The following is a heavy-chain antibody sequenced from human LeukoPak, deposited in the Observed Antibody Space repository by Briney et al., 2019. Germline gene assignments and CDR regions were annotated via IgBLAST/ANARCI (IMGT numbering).Heavy chain of an antibody. J-gene: IGHJ6*03. D-gene: IGHD3-3*02. V-gene: IGHV4-59*01. CDR2: IYYSGST. CDR3: ARAFYPGYYSYMAV. Sequence: SETLSLTCTVSGGSISSYYWSWIRQPPGKGLEWIGYIYYSGSTNYNPSLKSRVTMSVDTSKNQFSLKLSSVTAAGTAVYYCARAFYPGYYSYMAVWGKGTTVTVSS. CDR1: GGSISSYY.